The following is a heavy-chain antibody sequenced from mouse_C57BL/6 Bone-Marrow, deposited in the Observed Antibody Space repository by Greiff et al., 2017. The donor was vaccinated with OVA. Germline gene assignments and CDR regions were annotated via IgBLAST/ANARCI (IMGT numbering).Heavy chain of an antibody. CDR2: ISSGGSYT. CDR1: GFTFSSYG. J-gene: IGHJ2*01. Sequence: EVKLVESGGDLVKPGGSLKLSCAASGFTFSSYGMSWVRQTPDKRLEWVATISSGGSYTYYPDSVKGRFTISRDNAKNTLYLRMSSLKSGDTAMYYCARHGGYYDYWGQGTTLTVSS. V-gene: IGHV5-6*01. D-gene: IGHD2-3*01. CDR3: ARHGGYYDY.